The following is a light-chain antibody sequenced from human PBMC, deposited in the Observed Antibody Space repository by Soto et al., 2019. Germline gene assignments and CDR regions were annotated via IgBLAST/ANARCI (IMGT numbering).Light chain of an antibody. CDR3: QQYSSYAGR. V-gene: IGKV1-5*03. Sequence: DSQMTPAPATLSASVGDRVTIPCRASQSISSWLAGYQQKPGQAPTLLIYKACSLERGVPSRFSGSGSGTEFTLTISSMQPGDFPRYDVQQYSSYAGRFGQGAKVELK. J-gene: IGKJ1*01. CDR1: QSISSW. CDR2: KAC.